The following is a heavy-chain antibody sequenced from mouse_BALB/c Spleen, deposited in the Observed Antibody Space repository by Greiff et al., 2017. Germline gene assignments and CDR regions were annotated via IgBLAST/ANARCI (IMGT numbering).Heavy chain of an antibody. J-gene: IGHJ2*01. CDR3: ARACYDGYYRFDY. CDR1: GYTFTDYW. CDR2: IDTSDSYT. V-gene: IGHV1-69*01. D-gene: IGHD2-3*01. Sequence: VQLQQPGAELVMPGASVKMSCKASGYTFTDYWMHWVKQRPGQGLEWIGAIDTSDSYTSYNQKFKGKATLTVDESSSTAYMQLSSLTSEDSAVYYCARACYDGYYRFDYWGQGTTLTVSS.